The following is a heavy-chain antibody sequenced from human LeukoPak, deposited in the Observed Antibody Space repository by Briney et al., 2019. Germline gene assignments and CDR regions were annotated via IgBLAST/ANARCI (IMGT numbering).Heavy chain of an antibody. J-gene: IGHJ4*02. CDR1: GFTFRGYG. V-gene: IGHV3-23*01. CDR3: VKSGLGCWPYYFDL. Sequence: GGSLRLSCEAAGFTFRGYGMGWVRQSPGKGLEWVSGITGIGDSTYYADSVRGRFTISRDNSKNTLFLQMNSLRAEDTAVYFCVKSGLGCWPYYFDLWGQGTLVTVSS. D-gene: IGHD3-16*01. CDR2: ITGIGDST.